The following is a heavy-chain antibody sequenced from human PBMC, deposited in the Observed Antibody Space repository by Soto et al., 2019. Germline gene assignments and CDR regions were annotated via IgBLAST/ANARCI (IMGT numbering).Heavy chain of an antibody. Sequence: SQTLSLTCAISGDRVFSNTAAGVCIIHSASRCLEWLGRTYYRSQWYYDYAVSVRSRITINPDTSKNQFSLQLNSVTPEDTAVYYCAILDCSSTSCYFQHWGQGTLVTVSS. CDR1: GDRVFSNTAA. J-gene: IGHJ1*01. V-gene: IGHV6-1*01. CDR2: TYYRSQWYY. CDR3: AILDCSSTSCYFQH. D-gene: IGHD2-2*01.